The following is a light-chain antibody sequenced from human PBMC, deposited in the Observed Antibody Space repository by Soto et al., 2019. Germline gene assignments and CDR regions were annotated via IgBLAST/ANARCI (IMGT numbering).Light chain of an antibody. CDR2: GAS. J-gene: IGKJ1*01. V-gene: IGKV3-20*01. CDR3: QVYGSSQWT. Sequence: EIVLTQSPGTLSLSPGERATLSCRAGQSVVTSFLAWYQQKPGQAPSLLIYGASNRATGVPDRFSGSGSGTDFTLTISRLEPEDFAVFYCQVYGSSQWTFGQGTKVEIK. CDR1: QSVVTSF.